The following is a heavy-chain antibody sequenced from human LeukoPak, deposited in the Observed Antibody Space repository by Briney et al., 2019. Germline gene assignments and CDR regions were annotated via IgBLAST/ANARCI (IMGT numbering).Heavy chain of an antibody. V-gene: IGHV4-59*01. Sequence: SETLSLTCAVYGGPFSGYYWSWIRQPPGKGLEWIGYIYYSGSTIYNPSLKSRVTISVDTSKNQFSLKLSSVTAADTAVYYCARTTLQYMGYAMDVWGQGTTVTVSS. D-gene: IGHD5-24*01. CDR1: GGPFSGYY. J-gene: IGHJ6*02. CDR3: ARTTLQYMGYAMDV. CDR2: IYYSGST.